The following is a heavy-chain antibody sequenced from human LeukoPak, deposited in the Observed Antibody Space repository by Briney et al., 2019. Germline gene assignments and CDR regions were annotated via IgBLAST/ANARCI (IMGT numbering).Heavy chain of an antibody. V-gene: IGHV4-59*11. CDR1: GGSISSHY. Sequence: SETLSLTCTVSGGSISSHYWSWIRQPPGKGLEWIGYIYYSGSTNYNPSFKSRVTISVDTSKNQFSLKLSSVTAADTAVYYCARGRADGVCYSWGQGTLVTVSS. CDR3: ARGRADGVCYS. J-gene: IGHJ4*02. D-gene: IGHD2-8*01. CDR2: IYYSGST.